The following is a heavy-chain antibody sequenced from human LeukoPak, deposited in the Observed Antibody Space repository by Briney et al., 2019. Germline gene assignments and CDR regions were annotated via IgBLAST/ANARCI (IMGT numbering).Heavy chain of an antibody. V-gene: IGHV3-66*01. CDR2: VYSGGTT. D-gene: IGHD3-10*01. J-gene: IGHJ4*02. CDR1: GFTVSTNY. CDR3: VKSPWYHGSGSYSGTIH. Sequence: GGSLRLSCAASGFTVSTNYMSWVRQAPGKGLEWVSRVYSGGTTYHADSVKGRFTISRDDSKNTAYLQMNSLRAEDTAVYYCVKSPWYHGSGSYSGTIHWGQGTLVTVSS.